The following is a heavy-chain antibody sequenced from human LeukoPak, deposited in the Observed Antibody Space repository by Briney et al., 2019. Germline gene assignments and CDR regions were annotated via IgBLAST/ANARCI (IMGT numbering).Heavy chain of an antibody. CDR2: ISYDGSNK. J-gene: IGHJ4*02. D-gene: IGHD3-22*01. Sequence: GGSLRLSCAASGFTFSSYAMHRVRQAPGKGLEWVAVISYDGSNKYYADSVKGRFTISRDNSKNTLYLQMNSLRAEDTAVYYCARGGYYDSSGYYYSPYFDYWGQGTLVTVSS. CDR3: ARGGYYDSSGYYYSPYFDY. V-gene: IGHV3-30-3*01. CDR1: GFTFSSYA.